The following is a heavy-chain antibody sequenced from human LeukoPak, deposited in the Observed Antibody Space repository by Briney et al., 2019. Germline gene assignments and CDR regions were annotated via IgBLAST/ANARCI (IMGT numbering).Heavy chain of an antibody. Sequence: PGGSLRLPCAASGFTFSNYAMSWVRQAPGKGLEWVSGISWNSGSIGYADSVKGRFTISRDNAKNSLYLQMNSLRAEDTALYYCAKGARGGATTFDYWGQGTLVTVSS. CDR2: ISWNSGSI. CDR3: AKGARGGATTFDY. CDR1: GFTFSNYA. J-gene: IGHJ4*02. D-gene: IGHD1-26*01. V-gene: IGHV3-9*01.